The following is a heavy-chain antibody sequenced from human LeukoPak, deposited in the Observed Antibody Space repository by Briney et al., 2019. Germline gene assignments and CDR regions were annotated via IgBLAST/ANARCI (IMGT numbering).Heavy chain of an antibody. CDR1: GFTFSSYS. Sequence: PGGSLRLSCAASGFTFSSYSMNWVRQAPGKGLEWVSSISSSSSYIYYADSVKGRFTISRDNAKNSLDLQMNSLRAEDTAMYFCARATVSYDFWNPQHFFDHWGRGTLVTVSS. D-gene: IGHD3-3*01. CDR3: ARATVSYDFWNPQHFFDH. J-gene: IGHJ4*02. V-gene: IGHV3-21*01. CDR2: ISSSSSYI.